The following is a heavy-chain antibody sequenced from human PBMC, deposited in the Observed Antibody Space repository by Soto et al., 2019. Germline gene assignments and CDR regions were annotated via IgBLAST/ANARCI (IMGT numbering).Heavy chain of an antibody. D-gene: IGHD5-18*01. J-gene: IGHJ3*02. CDR1: GFTFSSYT. V-gene: IGHV3-30-3*01. CDR2: ISYDGRTK. CDR3: ARDQSDMATTDDAFDI. Sequence: QVQLVESWGGVVQPGRSLRLSCAASGFTFSSYTMHWVRQAPGKGLEWVALISYDGRTKYYADSVKGRFTISRDNSKNKLFLQMSSLRAEDTAVYYCARDQSDMATTDDAFDIWGQGTMVTVSS.